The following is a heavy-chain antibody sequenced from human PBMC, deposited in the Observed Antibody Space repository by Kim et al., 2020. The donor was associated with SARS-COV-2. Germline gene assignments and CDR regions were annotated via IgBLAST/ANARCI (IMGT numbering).Heavy chain of an antibody. CDR3: ARELNGNNNCWYNWFDP. D-gene: IGHD2-21*01. CDR1: GFTFSSSW. Sequence: GGSLRLSCAASGFTFSSSWMSWVRQFPGKGLEWVANMKHDGSEKYYADSVQGRFTISRDNAKKSLYLQMNSLRVEDTATYYCARELNGNNNCWYNWFDPWGQGTLVTVSP. J-gene: IGHJ5*02. V-gene: IGHV3-7*01. CDR2: MKHDGSEK.